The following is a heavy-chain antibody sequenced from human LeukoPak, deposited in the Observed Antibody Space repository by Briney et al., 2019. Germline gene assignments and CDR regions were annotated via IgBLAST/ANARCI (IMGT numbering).Heavy chain of an antibody. J-gene: IGHJ3*02. CDR1: GFTFSSYE. V-gene: IGHV3-48*03. CDR2: ISSSGSTI. D-gene: IGHD6-19*01. Sequence: PGRSLRLSCAASGFTFSSYEMNWVRQAPGKGLEWVSYISSSGSTIYYADSVKGRFTISRDNAKNSLYLQMNSLRAEDTAVYYCARFGPAPYSSVAFDIWGQGTMVTVSS. CDR3: ARFGPAPYSSVAFDI.